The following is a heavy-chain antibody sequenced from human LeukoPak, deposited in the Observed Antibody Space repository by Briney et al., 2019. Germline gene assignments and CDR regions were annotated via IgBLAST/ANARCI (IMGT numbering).Heavy chain of an antibody. Sequence: SETLSLTCTVSGGSLSSSSYYWGWIRQPPGKGLEWIGSIYYSGSTYYNPSLKSRVTISVATSKNQCSLKPRPVTAADTAVYYCARPAEYYDTDFDYWGQGTLVTVSS. V-gene: IGHV4-39*01. CDR2: IYYSGST. CDR3: ARPAEYYDTDFDY. J-gene: IGHJ4*02. D-gene: IGHD3-22*01. CDR1: GGSLSSSSYY.